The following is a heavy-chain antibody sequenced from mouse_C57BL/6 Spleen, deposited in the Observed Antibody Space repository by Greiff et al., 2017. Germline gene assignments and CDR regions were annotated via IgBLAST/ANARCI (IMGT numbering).Heavy chain of an antibody. Sequence: QVQLQQPGAELVKPGASVKLSCKASGYTFTSYWMHWVKQRPGQGLAWIGMIHPNSGSTNYNEKFKSKATLTADKSSSTAYMPLSSLTSEDSALYDCAMGSKYNYASDYWGQGTTVTVSS. D-gene: IGHD2-5*01. CDR3: AMGSKYNYASDY. CDR2: IHPNSGST. CDR1: GYTFTSYW. V-gene: IGHV1-64*01. J-gene: IGHJ4*01.